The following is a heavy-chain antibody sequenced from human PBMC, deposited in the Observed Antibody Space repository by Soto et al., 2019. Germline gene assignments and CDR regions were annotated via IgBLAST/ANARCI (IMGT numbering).Heavy chain of an antibody. Sequence: QVQLQESGPGLVKPSETLSLTCTVSGGSISSYYWSWIRQPPGKGLEWIGYIYYSGSTNYNPSLKSRVTISVDTSKNQFSLKLSSVTAADTAVYYCASSERGPYYFDYWGQGTLVTVSS. D-gene: IGHD3-10*01. CDR3: ASSERGPYYFDY. V-gene: IGHV4-59*01. CDR2: IYYSGST. J-gene: IGHJ4*02. CDR1: GGSISSYY.